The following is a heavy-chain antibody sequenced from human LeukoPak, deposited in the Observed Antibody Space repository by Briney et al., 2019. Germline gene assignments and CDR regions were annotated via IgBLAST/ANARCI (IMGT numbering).Heavy chain of an antibody. D-gene: IGHD3-3*01. V-gene: IGHV4-39*01. Sequence: PSETLSLTCTVSGGSLSSRSHYWGCIRQFPGKGLQWIASVYFTGSTYYNPSLTSRATVSVDTSKNQFSLKLSSVTAADTAVYYCARAESGPTAFFDYWGQGPMHSVFS. CDR1: GGSLSSRSHY. CDR2: VYFTGST. CDR3: ARAESGPTAFFDY. J-gene: IGHJ4*02.